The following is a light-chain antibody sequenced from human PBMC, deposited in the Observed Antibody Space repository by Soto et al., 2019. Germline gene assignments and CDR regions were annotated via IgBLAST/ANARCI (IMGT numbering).Light chain of an antibody. V-gene: IGLV1-47*01. Sequence: QSALTQPPSASGTPGQGVTISCSGSTSNIGSNYVYWYQQLPGTAPKLLIYRNNQRPSGVPDRFSGSKSGTSASLAISGLRSDDEADYSCATWDDSLNGFYVFGTGTKLTVL. CDR2: RNN. J-gene: IGLJ1*01. CDR3: ATWDDSLNGFYV. CDR1: TSNIGSNY.